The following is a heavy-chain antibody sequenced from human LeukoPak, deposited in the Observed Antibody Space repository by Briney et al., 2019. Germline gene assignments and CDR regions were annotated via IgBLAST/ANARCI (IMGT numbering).Heavy chain of an antibody. CDR1: GYTFTSYG. D-gene: IGHD1-26*01. V-gene: IGHV1-18*01. CDR3: ARGQWAELWQGAFDI. Sequence: ASVKVSCKASGYTFTSYGISWVRQAPGQGLEWMGWISAYNGNTNYAQKLQGRVTMTTDTSTSTAYMELRSLRSDDTAVYYCARGQWAELWQGAFDIWGQGTMVTVSS. J-gene: IGHJ3*02. CDR2: ISAYNGNT.